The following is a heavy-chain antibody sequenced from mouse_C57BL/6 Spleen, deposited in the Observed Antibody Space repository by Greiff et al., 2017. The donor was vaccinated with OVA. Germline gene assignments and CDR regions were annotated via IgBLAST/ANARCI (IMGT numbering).Heavy chain of an antibody. Sequence: QVQLQQSGAELARPGASVKLSCKASGYTFTSYGISWVKQRTGQGLEWIGEIYPRSGNTYYNEKFKGKATLTADKSSSTAYMELRSLTSEDSAVYFCASGSFYAMDYWGQGTSVTVSS. J-gene: IGHJ4*01. V-gene: IGHV1-81*01. CDR2: IYPRSGNT. D-gene: IGHD4-1*01. CDR3: ASGSFYAMDY. CDR1: GYTFTSYG.